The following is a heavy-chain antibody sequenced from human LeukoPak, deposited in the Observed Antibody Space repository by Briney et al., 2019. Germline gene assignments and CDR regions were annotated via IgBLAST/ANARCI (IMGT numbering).Heavy chain of an antibody. CDR2: IKEDGSEE. D-gene: IGHD3-22*01. Sequence: GGSLRLSCAASGFAFSNSWMNWVRQAPGKGLEWVANIKEDGSEEDYLESVKGRFTISRDNAQNSLYLQMNSLRAEDTAVYYCARVPPVSRDTSAYRPLDYWGQGTLVTVSS. V-gene: IGHV3-7*01. CDR1: GFAFSNSW. J-gene: IGHJ4*02. CDR3: ARVPPVSRDTSAYRPLDY.